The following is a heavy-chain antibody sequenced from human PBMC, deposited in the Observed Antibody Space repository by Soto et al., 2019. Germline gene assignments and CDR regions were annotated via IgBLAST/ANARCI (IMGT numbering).Heavy chain of an antibody. CDR2: IIPIFGTA. V-gene: IGHV1-69*06. CDR1: GGTFSSYA. D-gene: IGHD3-22*01. J-gene: IGHJ4*02. CDR3: ASGYDSSGYYIPD. Sequence: ASVKVSCKASGGTFSSYAISWVGQAPGQGLEWMGGIIPIFGTANYAQKFQGRVTITADKSTSTAYMELSSLRSEDTAVYYCASGYDSSGYYIPDWGQGTLVTVSS.